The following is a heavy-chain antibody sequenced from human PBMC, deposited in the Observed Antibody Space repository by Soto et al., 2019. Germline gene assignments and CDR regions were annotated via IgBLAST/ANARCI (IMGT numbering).Heavy chain of an antibody. J-gene: IGHJ6*02. CDR3: AILNAFSSLYYGAYYGMDV. CDR1: GYTFTSYG. Sequence: ASVKVSCKASGYTFTSYGISWVRQAPGQGLEWMGWISAYNGNTNYAQKLQGRVTMTTDTSTSTAYMELRSLRSDDTAVYYCAILNAFSSLYYGAYYGMDVWGQGTTVTVSS. V-gene: IGHV1-18*01. D-gene: IGHD3-10*01. CDR2: ISAYNGNT.